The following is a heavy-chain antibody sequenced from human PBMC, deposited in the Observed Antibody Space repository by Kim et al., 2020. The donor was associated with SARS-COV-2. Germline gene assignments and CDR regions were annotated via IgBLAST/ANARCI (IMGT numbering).Heavy chain of an antibody. CDR3: ARGVPGFDDYIWGSYRYTGWSYFDY. V-gene: IGHV4-34*01. Sequence: SETLSLTCAVYGGSFSGYYWSWIRQPPGKGLEWIGEIYHSGSTNYNPSLKSRVTISVDTSKNQFSLKLSSVTAADTAVYYCARGVPGFDDYIWGSYRYTGWSYFDYWGQGTLVTVSS. CDR2: IYHSGST. J-gene: IGHJ4*02. CDR1: GGSFSGYY. D-gene: IGHD3-16*02.